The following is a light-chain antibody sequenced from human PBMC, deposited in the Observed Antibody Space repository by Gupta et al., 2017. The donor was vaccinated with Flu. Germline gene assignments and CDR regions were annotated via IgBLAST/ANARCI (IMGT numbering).Light chain of an antibody. CDR3: SSYTSSSTLL. CDR2: EVS. J-gene: IGLJ2*01. V-gene: IGLV2-14*01. CDR1: SSNVVSYNY. Sequence: QSALTQPASASGSPGQSTTISCTRTSSNVVSYNYVSWYQHHPGKTPKLLIYEVSSRPSGVSNRFSGSKSGNPASLTISGLQAEDGADYYCSSYTSSSTLLFGGGTKLTVL.